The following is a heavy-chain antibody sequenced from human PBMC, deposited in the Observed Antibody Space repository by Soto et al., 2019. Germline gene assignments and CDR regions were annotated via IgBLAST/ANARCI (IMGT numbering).Heavy chain of an antibody. CDR1: GFSFSSHA. Sequence: PGGSLRLSCAASGFSFSSHAMHWVRQAPGKGLEWVAVISFDGSGQDYADSVKGRFTISRDASKSTVYLQMNSLRPDDTAMYYCARVGPTKRIQRWYYFDHRGQGTRVTVSS. CDR3: ARVGPTKRIQRWYYFDH. CDR2: ISFDGSGQ. V-gene: IGHV3-30-3*01. J-gene: IGHJ4*02. D-gene: IGHD5-18*01.